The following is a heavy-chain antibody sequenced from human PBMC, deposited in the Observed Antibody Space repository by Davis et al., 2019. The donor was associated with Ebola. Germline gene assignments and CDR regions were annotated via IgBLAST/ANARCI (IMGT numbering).Heavy chain of an antibody. CDR3: AIGDSGSRLEY. V-gene: IGHV3-15*01. CDR2: ITSETDGGTT. Sequence: PGGSLRLSCTASGFTFNHAWMSWVRQAPGKGLEWVGRITSETDGGTTDYAAPVKGRFTISRDFSTNTLNLQMNNLKIEDTGIYYCAIGDSGSRLEYWGQGALVTVSS. CDR1: GFTFNHAW. J-gene: IGHJ4*02. D-gene: IGHD1-26*01.